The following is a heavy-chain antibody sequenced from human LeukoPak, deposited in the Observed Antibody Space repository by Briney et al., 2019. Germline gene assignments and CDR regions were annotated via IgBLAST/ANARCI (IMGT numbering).Heavy chain of an antibody. Sequence: PGGSLRLSCAASGFRFSNFAMSWVRQAPGKGLEWVSYTSSSGSTIYYADSVKGRFTISRDNAKNSLYLQMNSLRAEDTAVHYCARALYVDTPGGFDYWGQGTLVTVSS. J-gene: IGHJ4*02. V-gene: IGHV3-11*01. CDR3: ARALYVDTPGGFDY. CDR2: TSSSGSTI. CDR1: GFRFSNFA. D-gene: IGHD2-8*01.